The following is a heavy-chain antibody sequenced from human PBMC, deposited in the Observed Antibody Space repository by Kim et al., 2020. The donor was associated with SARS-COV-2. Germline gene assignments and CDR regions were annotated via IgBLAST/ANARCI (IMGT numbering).Heavy chain of an antibody. CDR3: ARLAVAGTSVDY. V-gene: IGHV4-39*01. Sequence: YYNPSLKSRVTISVDTSKNQFSLKLSSVTAADTAVYYCARLAVAGTSVDYWGQGTLVTVSS. J-gene: IGHJ4*02. D-gene: IGHD6-19*01.